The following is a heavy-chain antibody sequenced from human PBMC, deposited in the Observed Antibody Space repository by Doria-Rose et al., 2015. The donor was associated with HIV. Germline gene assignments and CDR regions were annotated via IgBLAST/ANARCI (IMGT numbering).Heavy chain of an antibody. CDR3: ATGVTLDY. CDR2: SSSTSAYI. D-gene: IGHD3-10*01. CDR1: GFTFSSHR. V-gene: IGHV3-21*01. J-gene: IGHJ4*02. Sequence: VQLVQSGGGLVRPGGSLRLSCATSGFTFSSHRINWVRQAPWKGLEWISSSSSTSAYINYADSVIGRFTISRDNARNSLYLQMDSLRAEDTAIYYCATGVTLDYWGQGTLVTVSS.